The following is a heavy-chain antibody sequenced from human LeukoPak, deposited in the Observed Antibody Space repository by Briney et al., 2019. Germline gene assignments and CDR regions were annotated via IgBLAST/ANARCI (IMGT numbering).Heavy chain of an antibody. CDR3: ARGDYSNYFSNHAFDI. Sequence: SQTLSLTCAISGDSVSSNSAAWNWIRQSPARGLEWLGRTYYRSKWYNDYAVSVKSRITINPDTSKNQFSLQLNSVTPEDTAVYYCARGDYSNYFSNHAFDIWGQGTMVTVSS. CDR2: TYYRSKWYN. J-gene: IGHJ3*02. CDR1: GDSVSSNSAA. V-gene: IGHV6-1*01. D-gene: IGHD4-11*01.